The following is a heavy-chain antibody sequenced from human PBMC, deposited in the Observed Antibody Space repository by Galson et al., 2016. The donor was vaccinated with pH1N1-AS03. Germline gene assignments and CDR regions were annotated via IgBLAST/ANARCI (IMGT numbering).Heavy chain of an antibody. CDR3: GPNPEYGEGAY. D-gene: IGHD4-17*01. CDR2: LNPDGDYK. J-gene: IGHJ1*01. Sequence: SLRLSCAASGFAFSRYWMSWVRQAPGKGLEWVANLNPDGDYKQYVDSVKGRFTISRDNTRNSLYLQMNSLRVEETAIYYCGPNPEYGEGAYWGQGALVTGSS. CDR1: GFAFSRYW. V-gene: IGHV3-7*01.